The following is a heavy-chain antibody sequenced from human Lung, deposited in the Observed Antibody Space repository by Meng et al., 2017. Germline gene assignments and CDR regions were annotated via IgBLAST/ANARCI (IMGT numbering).Heavy chain of an antibody. D-gene: IGHD3-10*01. CDR2: FVSNADT. J-gene: IGHJ4*02. CDR3: ARGTPGRSYSDY. V-gene: IGHV1-18*01. CDR1: GYTSASYG. Sequence: QAQPVQSGAEVKKPGASVWVSCKASGYTSASYGISWFRQAPGQGLEWMGWFVSNADTYPAQKFQGRVTMTRDTHTSTDFMELRSLRFDDTAVYYCARGTPGRSYSDYWGQGTLVTVSS.